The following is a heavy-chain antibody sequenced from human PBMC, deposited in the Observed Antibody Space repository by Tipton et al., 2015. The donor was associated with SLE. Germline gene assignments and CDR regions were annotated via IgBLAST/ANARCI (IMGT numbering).Heavy chain of an antibody. CDR2: IYYSGST. Sequence: LRLSCTVSGGSISSSSYHWGWIRQPPGKGLEWIGSIYYSGSTYYNPSLKSRVTISVDTSKNQFSLKLSSVTAADTAVYYCARRGVGAIDYWGQGTLVTVSS. J-gene: IGHJ4*02. V-gene: IGHV4-39*07. D-gene: IGHD1-26*01. CDR3: ARRGVGAIDY. CDR1: GGSISSSSYH.